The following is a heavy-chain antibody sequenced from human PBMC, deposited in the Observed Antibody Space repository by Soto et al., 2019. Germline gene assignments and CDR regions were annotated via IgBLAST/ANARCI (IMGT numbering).Heavy chain of an antibody. J-gene: IGHJ4*02. Sequence: EVQLVESGGRLVQPGKSLRLSCAASGFTFDDYAMHWVRQVPGKGLEWVSGISANGGSIRYGDSVKGRFTISRDNAKNSLFLQMNSLSAEDTALYYGAKSGEPGVVAATSFDYWGQGTLVTVSS. CDR3: AKSGEPGVVAATSFDY. D-gene: IGHD2-15*01. CDR1: GFTFDDYA. V-gene: IGHV3-9*01. CDR2: ISANGGSI.